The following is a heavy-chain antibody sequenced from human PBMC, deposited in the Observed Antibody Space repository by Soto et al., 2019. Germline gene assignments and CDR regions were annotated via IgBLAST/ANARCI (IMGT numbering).Heavy chain of an antibody. CDR1: GGTFSSYT. J-gene: IGHJ4*02. CDR3: ARTKKYCSGGSCYFDY. CDR2: IIPILGIA. D-gene: IGHD2-15*01. V-gene: IGHV1-69*02. Sequence: QVQLVQSGAEVKKPGSSVKVSCKASGGTFSSYTISWVRQAPGQGLEWMGRIIPILGIANYAQKFQGRVTITADKSTSTAYIELSSLRSEDTAVYYCARTKKYCSGGSCYFDYWVQGTLVTVSS.